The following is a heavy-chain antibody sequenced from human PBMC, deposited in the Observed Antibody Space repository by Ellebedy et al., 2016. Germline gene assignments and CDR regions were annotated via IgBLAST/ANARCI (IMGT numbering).Heavy chain of an antibody. J-gene: IGHJ4*02. CDR2: IDTAGDT. V-gene: IGHV3-13*01. Sequence: GGSLRLXXAASGFTFSSYDMHWVRQATGKGLERVSAIDTAGDTYYPGSVKGRFTISRENAKNSLYLQMNSLRAGDTAVYYCARGPRYYFDSWGQGTLVTVSS. CDR1: GFTFSSYD. CDR3: ARGPRYYFDS.